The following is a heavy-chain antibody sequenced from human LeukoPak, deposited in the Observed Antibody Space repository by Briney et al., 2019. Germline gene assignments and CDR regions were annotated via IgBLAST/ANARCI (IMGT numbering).Heavy chain of an antibody. CDR2: INPNSGGT. J-gene: IGHJ5*02. Sequence: ASVKVSCKASGYTFTGYYMHRVRQAPGHGLEWMGWINPNSGGTNYAQKFQGRVTMTRDTSISTAYMELSRLRSDDTAVYYCARDYGVGATTVWFDPWGQGTLVTVSS. CDR1: GYTFTGYY. V-gene: IGHV1-2*02. CDR3: ARDYGVGATTVWFDP. D-gene: IGHD1-26*01.